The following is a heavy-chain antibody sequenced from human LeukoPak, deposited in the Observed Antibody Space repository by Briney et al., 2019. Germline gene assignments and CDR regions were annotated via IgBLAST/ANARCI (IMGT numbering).Heavy chain of an antibody. CDR2: IKEDGRQA. Sequence: GGSLRLSCVGSGATFNGHWLTWVRQAPGRGLECVASIKEDGRQAYYMDSVKGRFTISRDNSKKSLYLQMNSLRIEDTAVYYCAREWYDYGGDSEGYWGQGTLVSVSS. J-gene: IGHJ4*02. CDR1: GATFNGHW. CDR3: AREWYDYGGDSEGY. V-gene: IGHV3-7*01. D-gene: IGHD4-23*01.